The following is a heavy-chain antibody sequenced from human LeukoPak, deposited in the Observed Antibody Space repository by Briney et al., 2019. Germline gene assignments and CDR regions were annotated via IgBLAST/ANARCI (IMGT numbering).Heavy chain of an antibody. V-gene: IGHV3-30-3*01. CDR3: VLGHYGGLFDN. D-gene: IGHD4-23*01. J-gene: IGHJ4*02. CDR1: GFTFSSYD. CDR2: ISNDGSNK. Sequence: GGSLRLSCAASGFTFSSYDMHWVRQAPGKGLEWVAVISNDGSNKDYADSVKGRFTISRDNSKNTLHVQMNSLRAEDTAVYYCVLGHYGGLFDNWGQGTLVSVSS.